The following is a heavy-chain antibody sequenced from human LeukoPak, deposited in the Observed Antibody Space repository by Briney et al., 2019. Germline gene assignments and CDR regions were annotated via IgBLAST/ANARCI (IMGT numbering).Heavy chain of an antibody. D-gene: IGHD3-10*01. CDR2: IIPIFGIA. V-gene: IGHV1-69*04. CDR1: GGTFSSYA. J-gene: IGHJ6*02. Sequence: SVKVSCKASGGTFSSYAISWVRQAPGQGLEWMGRIIPIFGIANYAQKFQGRVTITADKSTSTAYMELSSLRSEDTAVYYCARAGSGDYYYYGMDVWGQGTRVTVSS. CDR3: ARAGSGDYYYYGMDV.